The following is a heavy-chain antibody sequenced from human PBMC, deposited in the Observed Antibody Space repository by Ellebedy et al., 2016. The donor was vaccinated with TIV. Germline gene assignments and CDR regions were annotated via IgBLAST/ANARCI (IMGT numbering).Heavy chain of an antibody. CDR2: ISGSGVKT. Sequence: PGGSLRLSCADSGFTLDTYAMSWVRQAPGKGLEWVSHISGSGVKTYYADPVRGRFSISRDNSKNTLYLQMNSLRADDTAVYYCAGFRGEAVAGNWFDPWGQGTLVIVSS. V-gene: IGHV3-23*01. J-gene: IGHJ5*02. D-gene: IGHD6-19*01. CDR1: GFTLDTYA. CDR3: AGFRGEAVAGNWFDP.